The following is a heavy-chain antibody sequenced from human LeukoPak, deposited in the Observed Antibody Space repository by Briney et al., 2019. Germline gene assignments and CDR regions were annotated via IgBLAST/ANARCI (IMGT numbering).Heavy chain of an antibody. CDR2: IDQDGSEK. Sequence: EGSLRLSCAASGFSFRTYWMSWVRQAPGKGLEWVANIDQDGSEKFSLDSVRGRFTISRDNAKNSLFLQMISLRAEDTAVFYCARGGTTGWNFLDYWGRGTLVAVSS. J-gene: IGHJ4*02. V-gene: IGHV3-7*03. CDR1: GFSFRTYW. D-gene: IGHD6-19*01. CDR3: ARGGTTGWNFLDY.